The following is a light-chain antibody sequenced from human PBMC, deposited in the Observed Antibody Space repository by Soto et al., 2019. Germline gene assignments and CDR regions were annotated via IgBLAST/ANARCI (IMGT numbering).Light chain of an antibody. CDR2: DAS. V-gene: IGKV3-11*01. CDR1: QSISSN. Sequence: EIVMTQSPATLSVSPGERATLSCRTSQSISSNLAWYQQKPGQAPRLLIYDASNRVTGVPARFSGSGSGTDFTLTISSLEPEDFAVYYCQQRGGWPPVFTFGPGTKVDIK. CDR3: QQRGGWPPVFT. J-gene: IGKJ3*01.